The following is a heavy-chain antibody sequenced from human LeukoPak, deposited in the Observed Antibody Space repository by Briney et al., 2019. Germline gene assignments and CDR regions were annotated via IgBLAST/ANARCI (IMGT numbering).Heavy chain of an antibody. J-gene: IGHJ5*02. D-gene: IGHD1-1*01. V-gene: IGHV4-61*08. CDR2: VYYSGST. CDR3: ARGTLEGKFDP. CDR1: GGSISSSGYY. Sequence: KASETLSLTCTVSGGSISSSGYYWSWIRHPPGKGLEWIGYVYYSGSTNYNPSLKSRVTISMDTSKNQFSLKLSSVTAADTAIYYCARGTLEGKFDPWGQGILVTVSS.